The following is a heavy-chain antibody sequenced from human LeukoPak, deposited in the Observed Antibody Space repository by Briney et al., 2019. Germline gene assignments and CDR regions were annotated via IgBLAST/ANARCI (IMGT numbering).Heavy chain of an antibody. V-gene: IGHV3-33*01. CDR2: IWYDGSNK. CDR1: GFTFSSYG. D-gene: IGHD5-18*01. Sequence: GGSLRLSCAASGFTFSSYGRHWVRQAPGKGLEWVAVIWYDGSNKYYADSVKGRFTISRDNSKNTLYLQMNSLRAEDTAVYYCARDSTPFPHFSGYSQNFDYWGQGTLVTVSS. J-gene: IGHJ4*02. CDR3: ARDSTPFPHFSGYSQNFDY.